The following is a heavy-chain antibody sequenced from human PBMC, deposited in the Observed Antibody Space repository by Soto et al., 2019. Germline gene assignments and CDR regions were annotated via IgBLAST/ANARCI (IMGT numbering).Heavy chain of an antibody. V-gene: IGHV1-46*01. CDR3: ARGSVSAAMGGAFDI. CDR2: INPSGGST. Sequence: ASVKVSCKASGYTFTSYYMHWVRQAPGQGLEWMGIINPSGGSTSYAQKFQGRVTMTRDTSTSTAYMELSSLRSEDTAVYYCARGSVSAAMGGAFDIWGQGTMVTVSS. J-gene: IGHJ3*02. D-gene: IGHD2-2*01. CDR1: GYTFTSYY.